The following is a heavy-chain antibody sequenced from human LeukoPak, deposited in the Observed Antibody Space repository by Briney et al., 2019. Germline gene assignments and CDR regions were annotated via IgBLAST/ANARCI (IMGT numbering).Heavy chain of an antibody. V-gene: IGHV3-11*01. CDR1: GFTFSDY. J-gene: IGHJ4*02. D-gene: IGHD2-21*01. CDR3: ARLPYYYFDR. Sequence: GGSLRLSCAGSGFTFSDYISWLRQSPGRGLEWVAYISGSGDVIYYADSAKGRFTISRDNAKNLVYLQMDSLRAEDTAVYSCARLPYYYFDRWGQGNLVTVSS. CDR2: ISGSGDVI.